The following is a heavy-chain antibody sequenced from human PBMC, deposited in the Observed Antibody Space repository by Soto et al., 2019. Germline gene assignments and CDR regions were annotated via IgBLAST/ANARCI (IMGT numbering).Heavy chain of an antibody. CDR1: GYTFTGYY. V-gene: IGHV1-2*02. Sequence: ASVKVSCKASGYTFTGYYMHWVRQAPGQGLEWMGGINPNSGGTNYAQKFQGRVTMTTDTSTSTAYMELSRLRSDDTAVYYCARDRFSSTYYGMDVWGQGTTVTVSS. J-gene: IGHJ6*02. CDR2: INPNSGGT. CDR3: ARDRFSSTYYGMDV. D-gene: IGHD6-6*01.